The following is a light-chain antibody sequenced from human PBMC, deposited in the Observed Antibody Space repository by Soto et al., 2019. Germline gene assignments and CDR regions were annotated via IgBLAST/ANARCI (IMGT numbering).Light chain of an antibody. CDR1: QSVSSSS. Sequence: EIVLTQSPGTLSLSPGERATLSCRASQSVSSSSLAWYQQKPGQAPRLLIHGASSRATGIPDRFSDSGSGTDFTLTISRLEPEDFAVYYCQQYGSSPQTFGQGTKVEIK. J-gene: IGKJ1*01. CDR3: QQYGSSPQT. V-gene: IGKV3-20*01. CDR2: GAS.